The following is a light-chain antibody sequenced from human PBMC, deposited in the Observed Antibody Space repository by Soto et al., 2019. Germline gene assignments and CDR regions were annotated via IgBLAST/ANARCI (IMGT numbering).Light chain of an antibody. Sequence: ELTQPPSVSVSPGQTASITCSGDKLGDKYACWYQQKPGQSPVLVIYQDSKRPSGIPERFSGSNSGNTATLTISGTQAMDEADYYCQAWDSSNVVFGGGTKLTVL. V-gene: IGLV3-1*01. CDR2: QDS. CDR1: KLGDKY. J-gene: IGLJ2*01. CDR3: QAWDSSNVV.